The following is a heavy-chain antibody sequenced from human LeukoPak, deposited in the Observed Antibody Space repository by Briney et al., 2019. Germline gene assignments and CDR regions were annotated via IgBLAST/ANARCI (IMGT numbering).Heavy chain of an antibody. Sequence: GGSLRLSCAASGFSFSSYGMHWVRQAPGKGLEWVAVISYDGSNKYYADSVKGRFTISRDNSKNTLYLQMNSLRAEDTAVYYCAKASYCGGDCYSGFDYWGQGTLVTVSS. V-gene: IGHV3-30*18. J-gene: IGHJ4*02. D-gene: IGHD2-21*02. CDR1: GFSFSSYG. CDR3: AKASYCGGDCYSGFDY. CDR2: ISYDGSNK.